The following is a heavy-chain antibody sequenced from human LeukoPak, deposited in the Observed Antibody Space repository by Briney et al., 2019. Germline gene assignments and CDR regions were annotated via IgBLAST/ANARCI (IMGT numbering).Heavy chain of an antibody. CDR3: ARGPTSELLACDY. J-gene: IGHJ4*02. D-gene: IGHD1-7*01. CDR1: GFTFSNYA. Sequence: GGSLRLSCTASGFTFSNYAMTWVRQAPGKGLEWVSTISGSGDNTYYADSVKGRFTISRDNSKNTLYLQMNSLRAEDTAVYYCARGPTSELLACDYWGQGTLVTVSS. CDR2: ISGSGDNT. V-gene: IGHV3-23*01.